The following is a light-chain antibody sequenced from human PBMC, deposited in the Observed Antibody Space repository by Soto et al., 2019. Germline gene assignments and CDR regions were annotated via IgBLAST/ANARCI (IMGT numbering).Light chain of an antibody. J-gene: IGLJ1*01. V-gene: IGLV1-40*01. CDR3: QSYDSSLSGYV. CDR1: SSNIGAGYD. Sequence: QSVLTQPHSVSGAPWERVTISCTGSSSNIGAGYDVHWYQQLPGTAPKLLIYGNSNRPSGVPDRFSGSKSGTSASLAITGLQAEDEADYYCQSYDSSLSGYVFGTGTKVTVL. CDR2: GNS.